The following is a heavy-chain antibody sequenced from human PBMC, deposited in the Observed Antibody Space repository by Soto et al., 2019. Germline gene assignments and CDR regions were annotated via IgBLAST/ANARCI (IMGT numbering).Heavy chain of an antibody. V-gene: IGHV5-51*01. D-gene: IGHD6-13*01. CDR3: ATTSAAGKNYHAMDV. J-gene: IGHJ6*02. CDR1: GYSFTSYW. CDR2: IYPGDSDT. Sequence: PGESLKISCKGSGYSFTSYWIGWVRQMPGKGLEWMGIIYPGDSDTRYSPSFRGQVTILADKSISTAYLQWSSLKASDTAMYYCATTSAAGKNYHAMDVWGQGTTDPVSS.